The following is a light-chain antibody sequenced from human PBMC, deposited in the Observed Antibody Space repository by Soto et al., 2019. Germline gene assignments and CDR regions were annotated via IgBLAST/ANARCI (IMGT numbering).Light chain of an antibody. V-gene: IGKV3-15*01. CDR1: QSVSSN. CDR2: GAS. J-gene: IGKJ1*01. CDR3: QQYNNWPPTT. Sequence: EVGLTQSPATLSLSPGERATLSCRASQSVSSNLAWYQQKPGQAPRLLIYGASTRATGIPARFSGSGSGTEFTLTISSLQSEDFAVYYCQQYNNWPPTTFGQGTKVDI.